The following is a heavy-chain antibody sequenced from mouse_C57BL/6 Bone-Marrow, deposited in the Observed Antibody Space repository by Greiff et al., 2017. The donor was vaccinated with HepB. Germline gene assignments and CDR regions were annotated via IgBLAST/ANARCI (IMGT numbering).Heavy chain of an antibody. CDR1: GYSFTDYN. J-gene: IGHJ4*01. D-gene: IGHD2-4*01. V-gene: IGHV1-39*01. CDR3: ARKGLRQSYYAMDY. CDR2: INPNYGTT. Sequence: VQLQQSGPELVKPGASVKISCKASGYSFTDYNMNWVKQSNGKSLEWIGVINPNYGTTSYNQKFKGKATLTVDQASSTAYMQLNSLTSEDSAVYYCARKGLRQSYYAMDYWGQGTSVTVSS.